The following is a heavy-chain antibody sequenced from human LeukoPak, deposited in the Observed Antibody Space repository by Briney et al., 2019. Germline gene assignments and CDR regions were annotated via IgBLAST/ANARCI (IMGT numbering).Heavy chain of an antibody. CDR1: GFTFSSYA. CDR3: ASGDSGSHLDY. J-gene: IGHJ4*02. CDR2: ISNNGGST. D-gene: IGHD1-26*01. V-gene: IGHV3-64*01. Sequence: PGGSLRLSCVASGFTFSSYAMHWVRQAPGKGLEYVSAISNNGGSTYYANSVKGRFTISRDNSKNTLSLQMGSLRAEDKAVYYCASGDSGSHLDYWGQGSLVTVSS.